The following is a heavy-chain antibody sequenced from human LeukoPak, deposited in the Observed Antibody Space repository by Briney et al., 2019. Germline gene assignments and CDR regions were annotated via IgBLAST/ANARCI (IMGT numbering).Heavy chain of an antibody. CDR3: ARQVPVVGYYDSSGYDY. CDR2: IYPGDSDT. V-gene: IGHV5-51*01. J-gene: IGHJ4*02. Sequence: GESLQISCKGSGSIFTSYWIGWGRQLPGKGLEWMGIIYPGDSDTRYSPSFQGQVTISADKSIITAYLQWSSLKASDTAMYYCARQVPVVGYYDSSGYDYWGQGTLVTVSS. CDR1: GSIFTSYW. D-gene: IGHD3-22*01.